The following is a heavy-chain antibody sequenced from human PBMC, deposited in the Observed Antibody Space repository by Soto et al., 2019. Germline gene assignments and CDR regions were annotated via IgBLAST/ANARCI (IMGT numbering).Heavy chain of an antibody. V-gene: IGHV1-69*01. CDR2: IIPIFGTA. CDR1: EGTFSSYA. J-gene: IGHJ4*02. CDR3: AREQSRYYGSGSYSNFDY. D-gene: IGHD3-10*01. Sequence: QVQLVQSGAEVKKPGSSVKVSCKASEGTFSSYAISWVRQAPGQGLEWMGGIIPIFGTANYAQKFQGRVTITADESTSTAYMELSSLRSEDTAVYYCAREQSRYYGSGSYSNFDYWGQGTLVTVSS.